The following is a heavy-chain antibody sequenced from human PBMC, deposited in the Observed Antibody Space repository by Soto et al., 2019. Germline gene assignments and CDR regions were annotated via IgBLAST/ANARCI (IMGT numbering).Heavy chain of an antibody. D-gene: IGHD3-3*01. CDR3: AKGSRAEWPRYYSYYYGMDV. V-gene: IGHV3-30*18. J-gene: IGHJ6*02. CDR2: ISYDGSNK. Sequence: PGGSLRLSCAASGFTFSSYGMHWVRQAPGKGLEWVAVISYDGSNKYYADSVKGRFTISRDNSKNTLYLQMNSLRAEDTAVYYCAKGSRAEWPRYYSYYYGMDVWGQGTTVTVSS. CDR1: GFTFSSYG.